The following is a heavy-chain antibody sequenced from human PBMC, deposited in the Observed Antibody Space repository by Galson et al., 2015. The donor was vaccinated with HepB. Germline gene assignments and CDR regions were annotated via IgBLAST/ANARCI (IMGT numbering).Heavy chain of an antibody. D-gene: IGHD6-13*01. CDR1: GFTFSSYS. Sequence: SLRLSCAASGFTFSSYSMNWVRQAPGKGLEWVSSISSSSSYIYYADSVKGRFTISRDNAKNSLYLQMNSLRAEDTAVYYCARDPVEQQLIFDYWGQGTLVTVSS. V-gene: IGHV3-21*01. CDR2: ISSSSSYI. CDR3: ARDPVEQQLIFDY. J-gene: IGHJ4*02.